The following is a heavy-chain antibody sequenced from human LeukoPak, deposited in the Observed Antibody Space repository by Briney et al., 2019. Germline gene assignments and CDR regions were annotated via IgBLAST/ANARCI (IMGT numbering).Heavy chain of an antibody. CDR2: ISSGGGSI. J-gene: IGHJ3*02. CDR3: ARDISSGYYDAFDI. Sequence: GGSLRLSCAASGFTFSSYTMNWVRQAPGQGLEWVSYISSGGGSIFYADSVKGRFTISRDNSKNTLYLQMNSLRAEDTAVYYCARDISSGYYDAFDIWGQGTMVTVSS. V-gene: IGHV3-48*01. D-gene: IGHD3-22*01. CDR1: GFTFSSYT.